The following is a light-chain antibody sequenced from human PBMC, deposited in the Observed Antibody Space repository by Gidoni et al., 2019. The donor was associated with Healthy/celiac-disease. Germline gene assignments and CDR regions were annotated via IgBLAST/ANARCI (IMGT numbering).Light chain of an antibody. CDR1: QSISSY. Sequence: DIQMTQSPSSLSASVGDRVTITCRASQSISSYLNWYQQKPGKAPKLLIYAASSLQSGVPSRFSGSGSGTDFTLTISSLQPEDFENYYCQQSYSTPWTVGQGTKVEIK. CDR2: AAS. V-gene: IGKV1-39*01. CDR3: QQSYSTPWT. J-gene: IGKJ1*01.